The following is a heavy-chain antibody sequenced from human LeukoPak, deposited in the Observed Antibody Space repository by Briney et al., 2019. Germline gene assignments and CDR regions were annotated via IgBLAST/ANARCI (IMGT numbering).Heavy chain of an antibody. CDR1: GGSISSYY. J-gene: IGHJ3*02. CDR3: ARRDPLYYYDSSGYLGAFDI. D-gene: IGHD3-22*01. CDR2: IYYSGST. Sequence: SETLSLTCTVSGGSISSYYWSWIRQPPGKGLEWIGYIYYSGSTNYNPSLKSRVTISVDTSKNQFSLKLSSVTAADTAVYYCARRDPLYYYDSSGYLGAFDIWGQGTMVTVSS. V-gene: IGHV4-59*08.